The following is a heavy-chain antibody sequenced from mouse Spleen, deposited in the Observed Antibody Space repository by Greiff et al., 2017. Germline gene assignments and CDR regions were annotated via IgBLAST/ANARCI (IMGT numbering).Heavy chain of an antibody. CDR3: ARGVYYGSSYWYFDV. Sequence: QVQLQQPGAELVKPGASVKLSRKASGYTFTSYWMHWVKQRPGQGLEWIGMIHPNSGSTNYNEKFKSKATLTVDKSSSTAYMQLSSLTSEDSAVYYCARGVYYGSSYWYFDVWGTGTTVTVSS. CDR2: IHPNSGST. J-gene: IGHJ1*03. V-gene: IGHV1-64*01. CDR1: GYTFTSYW. D-gene: IGHD1-1*01.